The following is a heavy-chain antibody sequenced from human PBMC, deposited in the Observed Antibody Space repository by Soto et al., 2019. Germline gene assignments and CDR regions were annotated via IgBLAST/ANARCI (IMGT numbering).Heavy chain of an antibody. Sequence: QVQLVESGGGVVQPGRSLRLSCAASGFTFSSYGMHWVRQAPGKGLEWVAVIWYDGSNKYYADSVKGRITISRDNSKNTLYLQMNSLRAEDTAVYYCARVQYCSGGSCFGPFDDWGQGTLVTVSS. CDR3: ARVQYCSGGSCFGPFDD. J-gene: IGHJ4*02. CDR1: GFTFSSYG. D-gene: IGHD2-15*01. V-gene: IGHV3-33*01. CDR2: IWYDGSNK.